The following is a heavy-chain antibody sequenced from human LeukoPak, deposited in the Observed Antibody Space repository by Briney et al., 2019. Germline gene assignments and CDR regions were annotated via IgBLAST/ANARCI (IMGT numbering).Heavy chain of an antibody. J-gene: IGHJ4*02. CDR2: IYHSGST. CDR1: GGSISSGGYS. Sequence: SETLSLTCAVSGGSISSGGYSWSWIRQPPGKGLEWIGYIYHSGSTYYNPSLKSRVTISVDRSKNQFSLKLSSVTAADTAVYCCARGRMVRGVIPYFDYWGQGTLVTVSS. V-gene: IGHV4-30-2*01. CDR3: ARGRMVRGVIPYFDY. D-gene: IGHD3-10*01.